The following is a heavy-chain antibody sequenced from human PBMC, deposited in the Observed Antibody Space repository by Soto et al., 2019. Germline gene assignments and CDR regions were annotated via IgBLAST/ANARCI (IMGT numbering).Heavy chain of an antibody. CDR2: ISLYSDGT. V-gene: IGHV1-18*01. J-gene: IGHJ5*02. D-gene: IGHD2-2*01. CDR1: CYTFSNYG. CDR3: ARVVPGAEAWFGP. Sequence: GPSVKVSCKTSCYTFSNYGITLLRQAPGQPLEWLGWISLYSDGTNYAQKFQGRVSMTTDTSTTTAYMELRSLRSDDTAVYYCARVVPGAEAWFGPWGQGTLVTVSS.